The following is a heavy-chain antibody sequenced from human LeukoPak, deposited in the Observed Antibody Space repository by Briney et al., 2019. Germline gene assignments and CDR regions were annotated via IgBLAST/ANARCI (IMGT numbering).Heavy chain of an antibody. J-gene: IGHJ5*02. CDR3: ARQVGGYSGYNWFDP. V-gene: IGHV4-39*01. CDR1: GGSISSSSYY. CDR2: IYYSGST. Sequence: SETLSLTCTVSGGSISSSSYYWGWLRQPPGKGLEWIGSIYYSGSTYYNPSLKSRVTISVDTSKNQFSLKLSSVTAADTAVYYCARQVGGYSGYNWFDPWGQGTLVTVSS. D-gene: IGHD5-12*01.